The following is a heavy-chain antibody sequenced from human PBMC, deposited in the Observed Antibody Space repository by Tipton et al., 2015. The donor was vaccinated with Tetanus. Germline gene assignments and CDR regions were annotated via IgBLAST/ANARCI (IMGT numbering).Heavy chain of an antibody. CDR3: VRGRGLGAYSFGFES. CDR2: IYQTDST. CDR1: GGLITTGGYS. Sequence: LRLSCTISGGLITTGGYSWGWIRQPPGQGLEWIGYIYQTDSTYYRPSLRSRLTISINRSKNQFSLKLTSVTAADSAFYYCVRGRGLGAYSFGFESWGRGTHVSVSS. V-gene: IGHV4-30-2*01. D-gene: IGHD5-18*01. J-gene: IGHJ4*02.